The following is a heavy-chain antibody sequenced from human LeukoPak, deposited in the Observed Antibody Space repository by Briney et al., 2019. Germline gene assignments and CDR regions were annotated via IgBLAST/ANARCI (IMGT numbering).Heavy chain of an antibody. D-gene: IGHD6-19*01. CDR2: ISYDGSNK. CDR3: AKDVYSSGLGYFDL. J-gene: IGHJ2*01. Sequence: AGGSLRLSCAASGFTFSSYGMHWVRQAPGKGLEWVAVISYDGSNKYYADSVKGRFTISRDNSKNTLYLQMNSLRAEDTAVYYCAKDVYSSGLGYFDLWGRGTLVTVSS. CDR1: GFTFSSYG. V-gene: IGHV3-30*18.